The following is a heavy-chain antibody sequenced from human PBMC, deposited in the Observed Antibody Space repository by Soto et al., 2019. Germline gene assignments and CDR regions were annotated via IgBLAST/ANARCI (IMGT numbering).Heavy chain of an antibody. CDR2: ISGSGGST. CDR3: AKGARQLGPYYYGMDV. V-gene: IGHV3-23*01. D-gene: IGHD6-6*01. J-gene: IGHJ6*02. CDR1: GFTFISFA. Sequence: HHAGSLGISCAASGFTFISFAMSWVRQAPGKGLDWVSAISGSGGSTYSADSVKGRFTISRDNSKNTLYLQMNSLRAEDTAVYYCAKGARQLGPYYYGMDVWGQGPTVTVSS.